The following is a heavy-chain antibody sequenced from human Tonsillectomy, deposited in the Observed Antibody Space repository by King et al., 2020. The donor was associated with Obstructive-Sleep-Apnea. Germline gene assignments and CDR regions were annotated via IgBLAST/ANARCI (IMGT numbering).Heavy chain of an antibody. Sequence: VQLVESGGGLVQPGGSLGLSCAASGFTFSSYAMSWVRQAPGKGLEWVSAISGSGGSTYYADSVKGRFTISRDNSKNTLYLQMNSLRAEDTAVYYCAKDKMPMGTIFGVVHYAFDIWGQGTMVTVSS. J-gene: IGHJ3*02. V-gene: IGHV3-23*04. CDR2: ISGSGGST. CDR1: GFTFSSYA. CDR3: AKDKMPMGTIFGVVHYAFDI. D-gene: IGHD3-3*01.